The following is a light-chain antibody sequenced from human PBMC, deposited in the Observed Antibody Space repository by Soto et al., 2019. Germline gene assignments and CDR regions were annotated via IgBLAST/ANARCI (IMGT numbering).Light chain of an antibody. V-gene: IGKV2-28*01. CDR1: QSLLHSNGYNY. J-gene: IGKJ1*01. CDR2: LGS. Sequence: DIVMTQSPLSLPVTPGEPASISCRSSQSLLHSNGYNYLDWYLQKPGQSPQLLIYLGSNQASGVPDRFSGSGSGTDFTLKISRVEAEDVGVYYCMQALQTPPALGQGTKVDIK. CDR3: MQALQTPPA.